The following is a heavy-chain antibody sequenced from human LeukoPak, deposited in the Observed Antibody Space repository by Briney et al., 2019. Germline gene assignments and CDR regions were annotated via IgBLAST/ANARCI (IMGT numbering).Heavy chain of an antibody. CDR2: IYYSGST. CDR3: ARHIPEYYYDSSGPFDY. J-gene: IGHJ4*02. D-gene: IGHD3-22*01. CDR1: GGSISSYY. V-gene: IGHV4-59*08. Sequence: PSETLSLTCTVSGGSISSYYWSWIRQPPGKGLEWIGYIYYSGSTNYNPSLKSRVTISVDTSKNQFSLKLSSVTAADTAVYYCARHIPEYYYDSSGPFDYWGQGTLVTVSS.